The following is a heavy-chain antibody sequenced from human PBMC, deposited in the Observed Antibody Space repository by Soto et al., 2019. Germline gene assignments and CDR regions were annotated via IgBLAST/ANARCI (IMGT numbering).Heavy chain of an antibody. CDR1: GFTFSSYA. V-gene: IGHV3-30-3*01. CDR3: ARDKGYRALEYYFAY. CDR2: ISYDGSNK. Sequence: GGSLRLSCAASGFTFSSYAMHWVRQAPGKGLEWVAVISYDGSNKYYADSVKGRFTISRDNSKNTLYLQMNSLRAEDTAVYYCARDKGYRALEYYFAYGGQGTLVTVSS. D-gene: IGHD3-3*01. J-gene: IGHJ4*02.